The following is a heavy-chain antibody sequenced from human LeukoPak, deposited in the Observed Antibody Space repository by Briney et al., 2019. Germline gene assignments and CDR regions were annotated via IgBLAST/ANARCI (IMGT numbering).Heavy chain of an antibody. D-gene: IGHD1-7*01. CDR1: GASISSSSYH. Sequence: SETLSLTCTVSGASISSSSYHWVWIRQPPGKGLEWIGSFYYSGITQYNPSLESRVTISVDTSKNQFSLRLGSVTAADTGVYYCAGQGVGTTLDYWGQGTLVTVSS. CDR3: AGQGVGTTLDY. V-gene: IGHV4-39*01. J-gene: IGHJ4*02. CDR2: FYYSGIT.